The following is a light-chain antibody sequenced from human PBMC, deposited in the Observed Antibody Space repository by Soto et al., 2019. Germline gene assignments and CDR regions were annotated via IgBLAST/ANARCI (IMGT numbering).Light chain of an antibody. CDR2: GAS. J-gene: IGKJ2*01. CDR3: QQYNNWPHLYT. V-gene: IGKV3-15*01. CDR1: QSVSSN. Sequence: IVITESPATLSVSPGERATLSCRASQSVSSNLAWYQQIPGQAPRLLIYGASTRATGIPARFSGSGSGTEFTFTISSLQSEDFAVYYCQQYNNWPHLYTFGQGTKLEIK.